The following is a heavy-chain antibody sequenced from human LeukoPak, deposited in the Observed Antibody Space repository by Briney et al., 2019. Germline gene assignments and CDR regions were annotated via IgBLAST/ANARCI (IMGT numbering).Heavy chain of an antibody. D-gene: IGHD2-15*01. CDR1: CVSISSYY. CDR3: ARVCGGSCNN. Sequence: SETLSLTCTVSCVSISSYYWIWLRQRAGKGLEWIGRIYTSGSTNYNPSLKSRVTMSVDTSKNQFSLKLSSVTAADTAVYYCARVCGGSCNNWGQGTLVTVSS. V-gene: IGHV4-4*07. J-gene: IGHJ4*02. CDR2: IYTSGST.